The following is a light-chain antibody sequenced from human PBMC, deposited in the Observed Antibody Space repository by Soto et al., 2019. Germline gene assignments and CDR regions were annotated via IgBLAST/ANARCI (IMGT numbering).Light chain of an antibody. J-gene: IGLJ2*01. CDR1: NSNVGGGYD. V-gene: IGLV1-40*01. CDR3: QSYDPTLNVV. Sequence: QSVLTQPPSVSGAPGQTVTISCTGSNSNVGGGYDVHWYQQLPGSAPKLLIYASNNRPSGVPDRFSGSKSGTSASLAITGLQAEDEADYYCQSYDPTLNVVFGGGTKLTVL. CDR2: ASN.